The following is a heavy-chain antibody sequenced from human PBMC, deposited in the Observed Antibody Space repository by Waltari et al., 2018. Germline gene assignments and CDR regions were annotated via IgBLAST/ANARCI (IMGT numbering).Heavy chain of an antibody. Sequence: EVQLLESGGGLVQPGGSLRLSCAASGFTFSSYAMSWVRQAPGKGLEWVSAISVSGGSTYYADSVKGRFTISRDNSKNTLYLQMNSLRAEDTAVYYCAKDSKQGGWYVGAFDIWGQGTMVTVSS. J-gene: IGHJ3*02. D-gene: IGHD6-19*01. CDR2: ISVSGGST. CDR3: AKDSKQGGWYVGAFDI. V-gene: IGHV3-23*01. CDR1: GFTFSSYA.